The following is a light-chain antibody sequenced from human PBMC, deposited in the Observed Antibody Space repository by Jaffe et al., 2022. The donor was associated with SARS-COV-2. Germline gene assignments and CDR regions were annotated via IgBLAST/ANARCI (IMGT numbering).Light chain of an antibody. CDR1: SSDVGGYNS. Sequence: QSALTQSPSASGSPGQSVTISCTGTSSDVGGYNSVSWYQQHPGKAPKLMIYEVNKRPSGVPDRFSGSKSGNTASLTVSGLQAEDEADYYCSSNAGRYNFVFGTGTKVTVL. J-gene: IGLJ1*01. CDR2: EVN. V-gene: IGLV2-8*01. CDR3: SSNAGRYNFV.